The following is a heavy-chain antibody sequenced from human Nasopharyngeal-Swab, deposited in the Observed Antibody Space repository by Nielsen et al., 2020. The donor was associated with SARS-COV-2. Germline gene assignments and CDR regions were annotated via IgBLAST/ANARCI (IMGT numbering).Heavy chain of an antibody. CDR3: AKDKDGAFDI. Sequence: GESLKISCAASGFTFSSYGMHWVRQAPGKGLEWVAVIWYDGSNKYYADSVKGRFTISRDNSKNTLYLQMNSLRAEDTAVYYCAKDKDGAFDIWGQGTMVTVSS. CDR2: IWYDGSNK. CDR1: GFTFSSYG. D-gene: IGHD5-24*01. J-gene: IGHJ3*02. V-gene: IGHV3-33*06.